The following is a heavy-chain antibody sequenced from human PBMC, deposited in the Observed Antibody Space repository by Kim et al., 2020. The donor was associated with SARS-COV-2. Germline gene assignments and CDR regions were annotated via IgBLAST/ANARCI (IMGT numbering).Heavy chain of an antibody. V-gene: IGHV3-23*01. D-gene: IGHD2-2*01. CDR2: ISGSGDST. Sequence: GGSLRLSCAASGFTFSSYAMSWVRLPPGKGLEWVSAISGSGDSTYYADSVKGRFTISRDNSKNTLYLQMNSLRAEDTAVYYCAKEKGYCSSISCYYFDYWGQGTLVTVSS. CDR1: GFTFSSYA. J-gene: IGHJ4*02. CDR3: AKEKGYCSSISCYYFDY.